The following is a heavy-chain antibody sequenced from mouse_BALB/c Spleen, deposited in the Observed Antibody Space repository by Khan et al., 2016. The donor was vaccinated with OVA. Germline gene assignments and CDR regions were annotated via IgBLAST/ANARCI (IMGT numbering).Heavy chain of an antibody. CDR3: AIEGDGGGLAY. CDR1: GFPFTDYY. J-gene: IGHJ3*01. V-gene: IGHV5-12*02. Sequence: EVELVESGGGFMQPGGSLTLSCATSGFPFTDYYMYWVRQTPEKRLVWVAYISNRGTTPYYSDTVRGRFTISSENAKNTLYLQTSRLKSEDTAMYYCAIEGDGGGLAYWGQGTLVTVSA. D-gene: IGHD1-1*02. CDR2: ISNRGTTP.